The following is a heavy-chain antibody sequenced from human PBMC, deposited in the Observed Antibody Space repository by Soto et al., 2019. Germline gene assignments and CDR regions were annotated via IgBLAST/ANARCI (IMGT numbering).Heavy chain of an antibody. Sequence: SGNVSCKALVSASSGYAISSLRQAPGQGLEWMGGIIPIFGTANYAQKFQGRVTITADESTSTAYMELSSLRSEDTAVYYCARAPRTYDSSGYLDYWGQGTLVTVSS. D-gene: IGHD3-22*01. CDR3: ARAPRTYDSSGYLDY. CDR1: VSASSGYA. CDR2: IIPIFGTA. V-gene: IGHV1-69*13. J-gene: IGHJ4*02.